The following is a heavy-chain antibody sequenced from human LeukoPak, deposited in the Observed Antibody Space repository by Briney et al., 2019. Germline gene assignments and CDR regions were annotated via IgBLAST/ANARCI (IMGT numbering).Heavy chain of an antibody. CDR1: GFTVSTNY. V-gene: IGHV3-53*04. J-gene: IGHJ4*02. Sequence: GGSLRLSCAASGFTVSTNYMSWVRQAPGKGLEGVSVIYSGGSTYYADSVKGRFTISRHNSKNTLYLQMNSLRAEDTAVYYCAREGRTNGYRYFASWGQGTLVTVSS. D-gene: IGHD2-8*01. CDR3: AREGRTNGYRYFAS. CDR2: IYSGGST.